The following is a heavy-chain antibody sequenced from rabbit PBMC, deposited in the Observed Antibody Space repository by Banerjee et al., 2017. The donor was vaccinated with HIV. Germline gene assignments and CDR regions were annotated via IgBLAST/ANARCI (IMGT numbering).Heavy chain of an antibody. CDR3: ARDLAGVIGWNFGL. J-gene: IGHJ4*01. Sequence: QSLEESGGDLVKPGASLTLTCKASGFTLSSSYWIYWVRQAPGKGLEWIGCINTGDGDPYFASWAKGRFTISKTSSTTVTLQMTSLTAADTATYFCARDLAGVIGWNFGLWGPGTLVTVS. CDR2: INTGDGDP. D-gene: IGHD4-1*01. V-gene: IGHV1S40*01. CDR1: GFTLSSSYW.